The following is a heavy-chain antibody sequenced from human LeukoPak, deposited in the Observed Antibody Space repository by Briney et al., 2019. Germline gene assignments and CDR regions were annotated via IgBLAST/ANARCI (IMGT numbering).Heavy chain of an antibody. V-gene: IGHV4-59*08. D-gene: IGHD3-22*01. J-gene: IGHJ4*02. CDR1: GDSISTYY. Sequence: SETLSLTCTVSGDSISTYYWSWIRQPPGKGLEWIGYIRYSGSANYNPSFRSRVTISIDTSKNQFSLKLSSVTAADTAVYHCARLVYDSRGYYFDYWGQGTLVTVSS. CDR3: ARLVYDSRGYYFDY. CDR2: IRYSGSA.